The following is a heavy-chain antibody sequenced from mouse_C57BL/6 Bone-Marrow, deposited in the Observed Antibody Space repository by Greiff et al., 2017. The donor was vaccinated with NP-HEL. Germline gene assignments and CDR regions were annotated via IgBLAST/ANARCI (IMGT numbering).Heavy chain of an antibody. CDR1: GYTFTSYW. V-gene: IGHV1-59*01. CDR2: IDPSDSYT. J-gene: IGHJ3*01. CDR3: ASYYYGSSYVRAY. D-gene: IGHD1-1*01. Sequence: QVQLKQPGAELVRPGTSVKLSCKASGYTFTSYWMHWVKQRPGQGLEWIGVIDPSDSYTNYNQKFKGKATLTVDTSSSTAYMQLSSLTSEDSAVYYCASYYYGSSYVRAYWGQGTLVTVSA.